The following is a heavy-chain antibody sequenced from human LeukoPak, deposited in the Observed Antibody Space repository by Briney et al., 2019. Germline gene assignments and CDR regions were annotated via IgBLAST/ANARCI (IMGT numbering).Heavy chain of an antibody. Sequence: SETLSLTCTVSGYSISSGDYWGWIRQPPGKGLEWIGSIYHSGRTYYNPSLKSRVTISVDTSKNQVSLILTSVTAADTAVYYCARGDLLGDQGSDYYYYMDVWGKGTTVTISS. CDR2: IYHSGRT. CDR1: GYSISSGDY. CDR3: ARGDLLGDQGSDYYYYMDV. J-gene: IGHJ6*03. V-gene: IGHV4-38-2*02. D-gene: IGHD2-21*02.